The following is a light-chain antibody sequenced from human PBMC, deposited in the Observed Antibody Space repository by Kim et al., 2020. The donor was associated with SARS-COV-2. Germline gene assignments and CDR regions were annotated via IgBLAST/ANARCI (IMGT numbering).Light chain of an antibody. V-gene: IGLV2-14*03. J-gene: IGLJ3*02. CDR2: DVS. CDR1: SSDVGGYNY. Sequence: GQSLTISCTGTSSDVGGYNYVSWYQHHTGKAPKLMIYDVSKRPSGVSNRFSGSKSGNTASLTISGLQAEDAANYYCSSYTSSSTWVFGGGTQLTVL. CDR3: SSYTSSSTWV.